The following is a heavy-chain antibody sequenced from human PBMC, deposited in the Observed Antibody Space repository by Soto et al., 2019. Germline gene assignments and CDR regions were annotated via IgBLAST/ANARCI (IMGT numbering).Heavy chain of an antibody. D-gene: IGHD6-13*01. CDR2: IIPIFGTA. J-gene: IGHJ4*02. CDR3: ARDQGIAAAGTDYYFDY. V-gene: IGHV1-69*12. CDR1: GGTFSSYA. Sequence: QVQLVQSGAEVKKPGSSVKVSCKASGGTFSSYAISWVRQAPGQGLEWMGGIIPIFGTANYAQKFQGRVTITADESTSTAYTELSSLSSEDTAVYYCARDQGIAAAGTDYYFDYWGQGTLVTVSS.